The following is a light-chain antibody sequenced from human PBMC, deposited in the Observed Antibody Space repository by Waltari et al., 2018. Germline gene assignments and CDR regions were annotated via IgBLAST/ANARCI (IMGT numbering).Light chain of an antibody. CDR2: DTR. V-gene: IGLV7-46*01. J-gene: IGLJ3*02. CDR3: LLWYSGPRWV. Sequence: WVQEKPGQVPRTLMDDTRKKHSWTPGGFSGSLRGGKAALTLANAQPEDEAEYYCLLWYSGPRWVFGGGTKLSVL.